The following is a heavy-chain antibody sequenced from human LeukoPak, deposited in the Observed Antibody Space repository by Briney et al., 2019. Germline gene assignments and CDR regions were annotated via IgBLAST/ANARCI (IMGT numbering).Heavy chain of an antibody. J-gene: IGHJ4*02. CDR3: ARGGYSSGWYRD. D-gene: IGHD6-19*01. CDR1: GFTFSDHY. Sequence: SGGSLRLSCAASGFTFSDHYMNWVRQAPGKGLEWVSVVYSGGSTYYADSVKGRFTISRDNSKNTLYLQMSSLRAEDTAVYYCARGGYSSGWYRDRGQGTLVTVSS. V-gene: IGHV3-53*01. CDR2: VYSGGST.